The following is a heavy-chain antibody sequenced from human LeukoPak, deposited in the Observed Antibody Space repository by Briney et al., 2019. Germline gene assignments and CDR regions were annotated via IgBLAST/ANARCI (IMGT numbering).Heavy chain of an antibody. Sequence: PSETLSLTCAVSGGSISSSYWWSWVRQPPGKRLEWIGEIYHSGSTNYNPSLKSRVTISVDKSKNQFSLKLSSVTAADTAVYYCARHRGSSSNFDSWGQGTLVTVSS. CDR2: IYHSGST. CDR1: GGSISSSYW. J-gene: IGHJ4*02. V-gene: IGHV4-4*02. D-gene: IGHD6-6*01. CDR3: ARHRGSSSNFDS.